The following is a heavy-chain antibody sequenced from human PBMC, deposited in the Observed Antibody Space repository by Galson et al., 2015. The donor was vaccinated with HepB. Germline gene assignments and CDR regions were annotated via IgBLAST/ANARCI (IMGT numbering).Heavy chain of an antibody. CDR2: FDPEDGET. V-gene: IGHV1-24*01. CDR3: AIRVKLGNWFDP. Sequence: SVKVSCKVSGYTLTELSMHWVRQAPGKGLEWMGGFDPEDGETIYAQKFQGRVTMTEDTSTDTAYMELSSLRSEDTAVYYCAIRVKLGNWFDPWGQGTLVTVSS. J-gene: IGHJ5*02. D-gene: IGHD3-10*01. CDR1: GYTLTELS.